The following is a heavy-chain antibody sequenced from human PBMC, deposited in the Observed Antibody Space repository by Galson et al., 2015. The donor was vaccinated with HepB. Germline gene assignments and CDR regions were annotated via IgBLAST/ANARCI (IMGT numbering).Heavy chain of an antibody. CDR3: AREAYTSGRAGAFDI. J-gene: IGHJ3*02. CDR2: ISSDGERE. CDR1: GFTLSTSV. V-gene: IGHV3-30*04. Sequence: SLRLSCAVSGFTLSTSVMHWVRQAPGEGLEWVSGISSDGEREHYADSVKGRFTISRDNSKNTLYLQLNSLTTDDTALYRCAREAYTSGRAGAFDICGQGTMVTVSS. D-gene: IGHD6-19*01.